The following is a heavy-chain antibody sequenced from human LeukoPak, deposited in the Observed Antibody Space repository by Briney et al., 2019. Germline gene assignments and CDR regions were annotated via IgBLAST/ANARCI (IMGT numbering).Heavy chain of an antibody. J-gene: IGHJ4*02. Sequence: SETLSLTCTVSGGSISSSSYYWSWIRQHPGKGLEWIGYIYYSGSTYYNPSLKSRVTISVDTSKNQFSLKLSSVTAADTAVYYCARAKVIAAALLGYWGQGTLVTVSS. CDR1: GGSISSSSYY. CDR2: IYYSGST. CDR3: ARAKVIAAALLGY. V-gene: IGHV4-31*03. D-gene: IGHD6-13*01.